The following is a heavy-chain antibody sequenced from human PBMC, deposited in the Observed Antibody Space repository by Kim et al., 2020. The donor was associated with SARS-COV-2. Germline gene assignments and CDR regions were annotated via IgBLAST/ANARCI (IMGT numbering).Heavy chain of an antibody. CDR3: MNGGWGWIWDH. CDR1: GFTFIGHA. V-gene: IGHV3-23*01. J-gene: IGHJ4*02. Sequence: GGSLRLSCTTSGFTFIGHAMSWVRQAPGQGLEWVSSIDGSDGTTYYVDSVKGRFTISRDDAKNTLYLQMRALRADDTATYYCMNGGWGWIWDHWGQGTL. CDR2: IDGSDGTT. D-gene: IGHD2-2*03.